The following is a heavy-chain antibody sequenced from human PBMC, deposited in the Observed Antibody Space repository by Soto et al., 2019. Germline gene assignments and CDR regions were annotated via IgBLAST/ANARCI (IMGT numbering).Heavy chain of an antibody. V-gene: IGHV3-48*03. D-gene: IGHD3-10*01. CDR2: ISSGGETI. CDR3: AKDTDHYYYRSGSLHY. Sequence: GGSLRLSCAGSGFIFSAFEMNWFRQAPGKGLEWISYISSGGETIRYADAVKGRFTISRDNAKKSLYLQMNSLRAEDTALYYCAKDTDHYYYRSGSLHYWGQGTMVTVYS. CDR1: GFIFSAFE. J-gene: IGHJ4*02.